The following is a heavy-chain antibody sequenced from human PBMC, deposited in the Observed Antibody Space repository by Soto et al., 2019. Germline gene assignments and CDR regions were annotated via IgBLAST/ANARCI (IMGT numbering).Heavy chain of an antibody. CDR2: IIPIFGTA. J-gene: IGHJ6*02. V-gene: IGHV1-69*06. Sequence: SVKVSCKASGGTFSSYAISWVRQAPGQGLEWMGGIIPIFGTANYAQKFQGRVTITADKSTSTAYMELSSLRSEDTAVYYCARSPRGEEDIVVVPAAMDYYYYYGMDVWGQGTTVTVSS. CDR1: GGTFSSYA. D-gene: IGHD2-2*01. CDR3: ARSPRGEEDIVVVPAAMDYYYYYGMDV.